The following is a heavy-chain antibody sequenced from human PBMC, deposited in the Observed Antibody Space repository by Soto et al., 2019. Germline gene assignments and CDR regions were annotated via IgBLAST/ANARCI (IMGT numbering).Heavy chain of an antibody. CDR3: ARGYYCSSTSCINNWFDP. CDR2: INHSGST. D-gene: IGHD2-2*01. CDR1: GGSFSGYY. V-gene: IGHV4-34*01. Sequence: SETLSLTCAVYGGSFSGYYWSWIRQPPGKGLEWIGEINHSGSTNYNPSLKSRFTISVDTSKNQFSLKLSSVTAADTAVYYCARGYYCSSTSCINNWFDPWGQGTLVTVSS. J-gene: IGHJ5*02.